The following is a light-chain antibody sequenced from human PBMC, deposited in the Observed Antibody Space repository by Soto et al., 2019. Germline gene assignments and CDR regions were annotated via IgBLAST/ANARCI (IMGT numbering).Light chain of an antibody. CDR2: EVT. Sequence: QSVLTQPASVSGSPGQSITISCTGTSSDVGGYNFVSWYQQHPGKAPKLMIYEVTSRPSGVSNRFSGSKSGKTASLTISGLQAEDEADYYCNSYKNSSTLVFGTGTKVTXL. CDR3: NSYKNSSTLV. CDR1: SSDVGGYNF. V-gene: IGLV2-14*03. J-gene: IGLJ1*01.